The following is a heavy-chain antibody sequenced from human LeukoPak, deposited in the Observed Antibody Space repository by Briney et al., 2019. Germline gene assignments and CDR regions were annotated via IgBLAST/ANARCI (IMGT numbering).Heavy chain of an antibody. CDR1: GFTFTSYA. Sequence: PGGSLRLSCAGSGFTFTSYAMSWVRQAPGKGLEWVSSISGSGGTTYYADSVKGRFTISRDNAKNSLYLQMNSLRAEDTAVYYCARDSSSTQQLWFVYWGQGTLVTVSS. J-gene: IGHJ4*02. CDR3: ARDSSSTQQLWFVY. V-gene: IGHV3-23*01. D-gene: IGHD5-18*01. CDR2: ISGSGGTT.